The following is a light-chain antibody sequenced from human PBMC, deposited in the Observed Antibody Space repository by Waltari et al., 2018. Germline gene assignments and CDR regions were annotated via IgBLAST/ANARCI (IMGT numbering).Light chain of an antibody. CDR3: QTGGHGTWV. CDR2: VNSDVGH. J-gene: IGLJ3*02. V-gene: IGLV4-69*01. Sequence: QQPEKGPRYMMKVNSDVGHSRGDGIPVRFSGSSSGAERYLTISSLQAEDEADYYCQTGGHGTWVFGGGTKLTGL.